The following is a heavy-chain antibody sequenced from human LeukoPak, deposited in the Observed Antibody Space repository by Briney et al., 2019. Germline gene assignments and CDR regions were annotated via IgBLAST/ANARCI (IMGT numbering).Heavy chain of an antibody. D-gene: IGHD3-9*01. CDR3: ARGGVPYYDILTGYYTNYFDY. Sequence: PSETLSLTCAVYGGSFSGYYWSWIRLPPGKGLEWIGEINNSGSTNYNPSLKSRVTISVDTSKNQFSLKLSSVTAADTAVYYCARGGVPYYDILTGYYTNYFDYWGQGTLVTVSS. CDR2: INNSGST. V-gene: IGHV4-34*01. CDR1: GGSFSGYY. J-gene: IGHJ4*02.